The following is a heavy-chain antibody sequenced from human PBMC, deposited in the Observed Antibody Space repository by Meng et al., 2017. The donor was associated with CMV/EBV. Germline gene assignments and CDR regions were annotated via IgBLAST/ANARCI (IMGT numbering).Heavy chain of an antibody. CDR2: IKRYANLI. CDR1: GFTLSIYW. D-gene: IGHD3-10*01. CDR3: ARDFGGGDDY. V-gene: IGHV3-74*01. J-gene: IGHJ4*02. Sequence: LSCAASGFTLSIYWVQWVRQAPGKGLEWVSRIKRYANLIDYAGSVRGRFTVSRDSARDTVYLQMHSLRFEDTAVYHCARDFGGGDDYWGQGTLVTVSS.